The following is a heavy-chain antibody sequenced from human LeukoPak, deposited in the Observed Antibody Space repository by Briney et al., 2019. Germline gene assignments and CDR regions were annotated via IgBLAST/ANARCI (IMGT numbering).Heavy chain of an antibody. CDR2: INSDGSRI. J-gene: IGHJ4*02. V-gene: IGHV3-74*01. CDR1: GFTFSEYW. D-gene: IGHD3-22*01. Sequence: GGSLRLSCAASGFTFSEYWMHWVRQAPGKGLEWVSRINSDGSRITYADSVKGRFTISRDNAKNTLYLQMNRLRVEDTAVYYCASSPVITRDWGQGTLVTVSS. CDR3: ASSPVITRD.